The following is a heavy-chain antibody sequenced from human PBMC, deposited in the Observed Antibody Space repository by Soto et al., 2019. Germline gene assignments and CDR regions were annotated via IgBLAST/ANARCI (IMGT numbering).Heavy chain of an antibody. J-gene: IGHJ5*02. D-gene: IGHD1-26*01. Sequence: EVQLVESGGGLVQPGGSLRLSCAASGFTFSSYSMNWVRQAPGKRLEWVSYISSSSSTIYYADSVKGRFTISRDNAKNPLYLQMNSLRDEDTAVYYCAREGGNLNWFDPWGQGTLVTVSS. CDR2: ISSSSSTI. V-gene: IGHV3-48*02. CDR3: AREGGNLNWFDP. CDR1: GFTFSSYS.